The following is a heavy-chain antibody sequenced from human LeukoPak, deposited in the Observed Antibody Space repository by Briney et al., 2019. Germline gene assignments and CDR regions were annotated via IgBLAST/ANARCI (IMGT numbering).Heavy chain of an antibody. D-gene: IGHD3-9*01. Sequence: PGGSLRLSCAASGFTLRSYTMNWVRQAPGKGLEWVSYISSSGSTIYYADSVKGRFTISRDNAKNSLHLQMNSLRAEDTAVYYCARAGDILTGTRDAFDIWGQGTMVTVSS. CDR1: GFTLRSYT. V-gene: IGHV3-48*04. CDR3: ARAGDILTGTRDAFDI. CDR2: ISSSGSTI. J-gene: IGHJ3*02.